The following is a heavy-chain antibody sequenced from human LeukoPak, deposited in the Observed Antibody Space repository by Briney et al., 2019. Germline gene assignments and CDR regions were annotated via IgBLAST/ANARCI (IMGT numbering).Heavy chain of an antibody. J-gene: IGHJ4*02. CDR2: ISSSSSYI. CDR3: ASFHYGSSGYYLDY. CDR1: GFTFSSYS. D-gene: IGHD3-22*01. Sequence: GGSLRLSCAASGFTFSSYSMNWVRQAPGKGLEWVSSISSSSSYIYYADSVKDRFTISRDNAKNSLYLQMNSLRAEDTAVYYCASFHYGSSGYYLDYWGQGTLVTVSS. V-gene: IGHV3-21*01.